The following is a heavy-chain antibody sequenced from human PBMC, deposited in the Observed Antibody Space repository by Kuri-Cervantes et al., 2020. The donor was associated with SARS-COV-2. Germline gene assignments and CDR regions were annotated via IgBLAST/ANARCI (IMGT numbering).Heavy chain of an antibody. J-gene: IGHJ4*02. CDR1: GYTFTSYG. Sequence: ASVKVSCKASGYTFTSYGISWVRQAPGQGLEWMGWINPSSGGTNYAQKFQGRVTMTRDTSISTAYMELSRLRSDDTAVYYCARAAMAVYYFDYWGQGTLVTVSS. CDR2: INPSSGGT. D-gene: IGHD5-18*01. V-gene: IGHV1-2*02. CDR3: ARAAMAVYYFDY.